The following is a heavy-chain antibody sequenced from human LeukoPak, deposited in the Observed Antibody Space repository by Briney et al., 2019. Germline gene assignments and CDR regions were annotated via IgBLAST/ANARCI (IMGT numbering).Heavy chain of an antibody. CDR1: GFTFSDYY. V-gene: IGHV3-11*01. D-gene: IGHD3-16*02. Sequence: GGSLRLSCAASGFTFSDYYMSWIRQAPGKGLEWVSYISSSGSTRYYADSVNGRFTISRDNAKNSLYLQMHSLRAEDTAVYYCARGVDVWGSYRQAWFDPWGQGTLVTVSS. J-gene: IGHJ5*02. CDR2: ISSSGSTR. CDR3: ARGVDVWGSYRQAWFDP.